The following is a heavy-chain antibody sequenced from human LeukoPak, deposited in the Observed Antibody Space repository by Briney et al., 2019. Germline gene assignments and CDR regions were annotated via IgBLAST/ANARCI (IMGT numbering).Heavy chain of an antibody. CDR2: INHSGST. J-gene: IGHJ4*02. V-gene: IGHV4-34*01. D-gene: IGHD3-10*01. CDR1: AFTFDDYG. CDR3: ARVKRDYYGSGSYYKY. Sequence: ARSLRLSCAASAFTFDDYGIGWIRQPAGEGLGWVGEINHSGSTNYTPSLKSRVTISVDTSKNQFSLKLSSVTAADTAVYYCARVKRDYYGSGSYYKYWGQGTLVTVSS.